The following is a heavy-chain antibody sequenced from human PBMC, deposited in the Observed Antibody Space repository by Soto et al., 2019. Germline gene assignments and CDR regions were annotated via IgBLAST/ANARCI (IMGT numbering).Heavy chain of an antibody. CDR2: INHSGST. J-gene: IGHJ4*02. CDR1: GGSFSGYY. CDR3: ARTGYSYGYPFDY. V-gene: IGHV4-34*01. D-gene: IGHD5-18*01. Sequence: GPGPAVPSETLSLTCAVYGGSFSGYYWSWIRQPPGKGLEWIGEINHSGSTNYNPSLKSRVTISVDTSKNQFSLKLSSVTAADTAVYYCARTGYSYGYPFDYWGQGTLVTVSS.